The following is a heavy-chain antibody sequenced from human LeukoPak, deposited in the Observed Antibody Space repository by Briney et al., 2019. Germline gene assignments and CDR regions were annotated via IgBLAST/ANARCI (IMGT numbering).Heavy chain of an antibody. V-gene: IGHV4-39*01. D-gene: IGHD4-17*01. CDR2: IYYSGST. Sequence: SETLSLTCTVSGGSISSSSYYWGWIRQPPGKGLEWIGSIYYSGSTYYNPSLKSRVTISVDTSKNQFSLKLSSVTAADTAVYYCARVLRKGPYGDGGYFYFFMDVWGKGTTVTVSS. J-gene: IGHJ6*03. CDR3: ARVLRKGPYGDGGYFYFFMDV. CDR1: GGSISSSSYY.